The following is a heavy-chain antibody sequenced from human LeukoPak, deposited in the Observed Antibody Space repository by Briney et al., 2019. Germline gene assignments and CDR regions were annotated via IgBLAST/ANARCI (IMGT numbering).Heavy chain of an antibody. J-gene: IGHJ4*01. V-gene: IGHV3-43D*03. CDR1: GFTFDDYA. Sequence: GGSLRLSCAASGFTFDDYAMHWVRQAPGKGLEWVSLISWDGGSTYYADSVKGRFTISRDNSKNSLYLQMNSLRAEDTALYYCAKDAEILGWSAHFDYWGQGTLVTVSS. CDR2: ISWDGGST. D-gene: IGHD6-19*01. CDR3: AKDAEILGWSAHFDY.